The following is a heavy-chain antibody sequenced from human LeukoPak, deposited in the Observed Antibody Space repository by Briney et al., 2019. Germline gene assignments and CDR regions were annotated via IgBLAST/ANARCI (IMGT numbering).Heavy chain of an antibody. CDR1: GYTLTELS. D-gene: IGHD3-3*01. Sequence: GASVKVSCKVSGYTLTELSMHWVRQAPGKGLEWMGGFDPEDGETIYAQKFQGRVTMTEDTSTDTAYMELSSLRSEDTAVYYCARLGFWSGYYKRGDYYGMDVWGQGTTVTVSS. CDR3: ARLGFWSGYYKRGDYYGMDV. CDR2: FDPEDGET. J-gene: IGHJ6*02. V-gene: IGHV1-24*01.